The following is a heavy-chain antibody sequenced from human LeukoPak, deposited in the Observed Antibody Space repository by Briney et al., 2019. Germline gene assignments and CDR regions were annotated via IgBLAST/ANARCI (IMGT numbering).Heavy chain of an antibody. CDR3: AREGVEAAILDY. CDR1: GGSINSYF. J-gene: IGHJ4*02. Sequence: SETLSLTCTVSGGSINSYFWNWIRQPPGKGLEWIGYINHSGSANYSPSLKSRVTMSVDTSKNQFSLKLTSVTAADTAVYFCAREGVEAAILDYWGQGTLATVSS. V-gene: IGHV4-59*01. D-gene: IGHD5-18*01. CDR2: INHSGSA.